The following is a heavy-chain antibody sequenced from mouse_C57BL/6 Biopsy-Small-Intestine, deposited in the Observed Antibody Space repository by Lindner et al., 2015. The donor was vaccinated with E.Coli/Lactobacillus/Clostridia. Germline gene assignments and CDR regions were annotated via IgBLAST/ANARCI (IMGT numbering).Heavy chain of an antibody. D-gene: IGHD1-1*01. CDR3: AITTLEGFGY. CDR1: GYSFTDYN. CDR2: INPNYDTT. V-gene: IGHV1-39*01. J-gene: IGHJ2*01. Sequence: VQLQESGPELVKPGASVKISCKASGYSFTDYNMNWVKQSNGKSLEWIGVINPNYDTTRSNQKFKGKATLTVDQSSSTAYMQLNSLTSEDSVVYYCAITTLEGFGYWGQGTTLTVSS.